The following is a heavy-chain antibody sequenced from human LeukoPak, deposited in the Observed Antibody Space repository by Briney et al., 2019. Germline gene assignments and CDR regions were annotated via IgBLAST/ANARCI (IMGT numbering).Heavy chain of an antibody. Sequence: PGGSLRLSCAASGFSFTNAWMSWVRQAPGKGLEWVGRIKSKNNGGTTDYATPVKGRFTISRDDSKNTLYLEMDSLKTEDTTVYYCTTEGCLSTRCYTPNAFDIWGPGTVVTVSS. CDR3: TTEGCLSTRCYTPNAFDI. CDR1: GFSFTNAW. D-gene: IGHD2-2*02. V-gene: IGHV3-15*01. CDR2: IKSKNNGGTT. J-gene: IGHJ3*02.